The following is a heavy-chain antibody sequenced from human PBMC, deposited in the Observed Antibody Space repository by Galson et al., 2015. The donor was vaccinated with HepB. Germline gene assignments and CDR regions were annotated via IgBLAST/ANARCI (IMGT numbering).Heavy chain of an antibody. D-gene: IGHD6-13*01. CDR1: GFTFNDYT. CDR2: ISWDGGST. Sequence: SLRLSCAASGFTFNDYTMHWVRQAPGKGLEWVSLISWDGGSTYYADSVKGRFTISRDNSKNSLYLQMNSLRTEDTALYYCAKGTRIAAAADLDYWGQGTLVTVSS. V-gene: IGHV3-43*01. CDR3: AKGTRIAAAADLDY. J-gene: IGHJ4*02.